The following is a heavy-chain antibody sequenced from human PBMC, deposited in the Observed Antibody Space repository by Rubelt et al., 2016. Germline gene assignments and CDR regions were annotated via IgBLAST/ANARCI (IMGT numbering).Heavy chain of an antibody. D-gene: IGHD2-2*01. CDR3: AREITPADLD. V-gene: IGHV3-30*04. CDR2: ISYDGSNK. J-gene: IGHJ4*02. CDR1: GFTFSSYA. Sequence: QVQLVESGGGVVQPGRSLRLSCAASGFTFSSYAMHWVRQAPGKGLEWLAVISYDGSNKYYADSVKGRFTISRDNSKTTLYLQMNSLRAEDTAVYYCAREITPADLDWGQGTLVTVSS.